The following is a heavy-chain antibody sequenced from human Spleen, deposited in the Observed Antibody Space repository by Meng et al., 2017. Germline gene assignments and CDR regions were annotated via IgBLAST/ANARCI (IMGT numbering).Heavy chain of an antibody. J-gene: IGHJ2*01. D-gene: IGHD6-13*01. CDR2: INPSGGRT. V-gene: IGHV1-46*01. Sequence: QVQVVQSGDEVKKPGASVKVSCKASGYTFTSYYIHWVRQAPGQGLEWMGIINPSGGRTNYAQKFQGRVTMTRDTSTSTVYMELSSLRSEDTAVYYCARDGYSSSFIPWYFDLWGRGTLVTVSS. CDR1: GYTFTSYY. CDR3: ARDGYSSSFIPWYFDL.